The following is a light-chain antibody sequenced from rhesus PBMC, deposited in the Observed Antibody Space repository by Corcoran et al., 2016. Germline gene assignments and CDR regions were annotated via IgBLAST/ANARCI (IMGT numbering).Light chain of an antibody. CDR3: QQYSDWPPLT. Sequence: EIVLTQSPGTLSLSPGERATLSCRASQSASSSLAWYQQKPGQTPRLLFFDASSRATGIPDRFSGSESGTYFTLTISSLESEDVGVYYCQQYSDWPPLTFGGGTKVELK. CDR1: QSASSS. CDR2: DAS. J-gene: IGKJ4*01. V-gene: IGKV3-35*01.